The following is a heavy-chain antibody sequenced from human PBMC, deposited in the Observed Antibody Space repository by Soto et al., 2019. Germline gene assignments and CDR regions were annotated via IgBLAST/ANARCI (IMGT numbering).Heavy chain of an antibody. Sequence: GESRKIYCKASGYSFTSYWIGWVRQMPGKGLEWMGIIYPGDSDTIYSPSFQGQVTISADKSISTAYLQWNSLKASDTAMYYCARPPYSASYYYFDQWGQGTPVTVSS. D-gene: IGHD1-26*01. V-gene: IGHV5-51*01. CDR2: IYPGDSDT. CDR1: GYSFTSYW. J-gene: IGHJ4*02. CDR3: ARPPYSASYYYFDQ.